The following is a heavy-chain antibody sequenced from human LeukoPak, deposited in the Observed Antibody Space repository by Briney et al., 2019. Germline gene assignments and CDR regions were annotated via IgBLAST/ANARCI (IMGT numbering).Heavy chain of an antibody. D-gene: IGHD2-21*02. CDR3: AKDACVGDCNYHFDY. CDR1: GFTFSSHA. Sequence: GGSPRLSCAASGFTFSSHAMSWGRQAPGKGLEWCSTISGSGGSTYYATSVKGRFTISRDNSKNTLYLQINSLRAEDSAVYYRAKDACVGDCNYHFDYWGQGTLVPVSS. V-gene: IGHV3-23*01. J-gene: IGHJ4*02. CDR2: ISGSGGST.